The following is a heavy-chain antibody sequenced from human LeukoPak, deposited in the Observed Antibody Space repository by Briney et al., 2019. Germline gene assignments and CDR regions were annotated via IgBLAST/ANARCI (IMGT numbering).Heavy chain of an antibody. Sequence: GGSLRLSCAASGFTFSSYSMNWVRQAPGKGLEWVSSISSSSSYIYYADSVKGRFTISRDNAKNSLYLQMDSLRAEDTAVYYCARGGEWFGESLSFDPWGQGTLVTVSS. J-gene: IGHJ5*02. V-gene: IGHV3-21*01. CDR1: GFTFSSYS. CDR3: ARGGEWFGESLSFDP. CDR2: ISSSSSYI. D-gene: IGHD3-10*01.